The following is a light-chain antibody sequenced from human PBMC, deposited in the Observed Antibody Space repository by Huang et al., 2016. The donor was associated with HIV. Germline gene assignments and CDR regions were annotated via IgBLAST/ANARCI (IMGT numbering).Light chain of an antibody. CDR3: QQYHNWPYT. V-gene: IGKV3-15*01. Sequence: EIIMTQSPATLSLSPGEGASLSCRANQSVATNLAWYLHRPGQSPRSLIFGASTRASGLPGRVSGSGSGTQFTLTVSGLQSEDFAVYYCQQYHNWPYTFGQGTKLEI. CDR2: GAS. CDR1: QSVATN. J-gene: IGKJ2*01.